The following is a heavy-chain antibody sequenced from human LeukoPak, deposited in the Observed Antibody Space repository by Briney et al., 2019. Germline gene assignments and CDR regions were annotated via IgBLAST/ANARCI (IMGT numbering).Heavy chain of an antibody. D-gene: IGHD2-2*02. CDR1: GFTFSSYS. J-gene: IGHJ5*02. CDR2: ISSSSSYI. V-gene: IGHV3-21*04. Sequence: PGGSLRLSCAASGFTFSSYSMNWVRQAPGKGLEWVSSISSSSSYIYYADSVKGRFTISRDNTKNSLYLQMNSLRAEDTAVYYCARMISYCSSTSCYTDDIWFDPWGQGTLVTVSS. CDR3: ARMISYCSSTSCYTDDIWFDP.